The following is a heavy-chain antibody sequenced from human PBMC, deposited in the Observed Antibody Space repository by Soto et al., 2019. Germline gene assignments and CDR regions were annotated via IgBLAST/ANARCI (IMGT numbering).Heavy chain of an antibody. Sequence: EVQLVESGGGLVKPGGSLRLSCAASGFTFSNAWMSWVRQAPGKGLEWVGRIKSKTDGGTTDYAAPVKGRFTISRDDSKHPLYLQMNSLKTEDTAVYYCTTGDVVVVAATRYYYYGMDVWGQGTTVTVSS. J-gene: IGHJ6*02. V-gene: IGHV3-15*01. D-gene: IGHD2-15*01. CDR3: TTGDVVVVAATRYYYYGMDV. CDR2: IKSKTDGGTT. CDR1: GFTFSNAW.